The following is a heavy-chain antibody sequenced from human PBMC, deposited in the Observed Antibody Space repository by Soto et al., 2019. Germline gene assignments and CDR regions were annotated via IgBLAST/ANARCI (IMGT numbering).Heavy chain of an antibody. CDR3: ARVEAVGGMDV. CDR1: GGSISSYY. J-gene: IGHJ6*02. Sequence: SETLSLTCPVSGGSISSYYWSWIRQPPGKGLEWIGYIYYSGSTNYNPSLKSRVTISVDTSKNQFSLKLSSVTAADTAVYYCARVEAVGGMDVWGQGTTVTVSS. CDR2: IYYSGST. V-gene: IGHV4-59*01.